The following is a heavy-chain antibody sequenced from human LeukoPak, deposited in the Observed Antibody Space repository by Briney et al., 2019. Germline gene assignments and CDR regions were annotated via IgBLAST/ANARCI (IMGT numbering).Heavy chain of an antibody. J-gene: IGHJ4*02. V-gene: IGHV3-30*03. CDR3: ARDRAWNYFDY. CDR2: MSNDGSRK. CDR1: GFTFSRHG. Sequence: RRSLRLSSAPYGFTFSRHGMHWDRQAPDKGLEWVAIMSNDGSRKYYAHSVEGRFTISRDNSRNTLYLQMDSLRAEDRAVYYCARDRAWNYFDYWGQGTLVTVSS. D-gene: IGHD3-3*01.